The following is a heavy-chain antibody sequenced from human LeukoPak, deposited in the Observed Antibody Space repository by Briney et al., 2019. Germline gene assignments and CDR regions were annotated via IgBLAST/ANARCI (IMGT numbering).Heavy chain of an antibody. V-gene: IGHV1-69*04. CDR1: GGTFSSYA. CDR2: IIPILGIA. J-gene: IGHJ3*02. CDR3: ARGGSHDAFDI. D-gene: IGHD3-16*01. Sequence: SVKVSCKTSGGTFSSYAISWVRRAAGQGLEWMGRIIPILGIATYAQKFQGRVTITADKSTSTAYMELSSLRSEDTAVYYCARGGSHDAFDIWGQGTMVTVSS.